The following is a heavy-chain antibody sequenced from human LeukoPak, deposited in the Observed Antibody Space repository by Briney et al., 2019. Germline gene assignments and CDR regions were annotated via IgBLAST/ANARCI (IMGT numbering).Heavy chain of an antibody. J-gene: IGHJ4*02. V-gene: IGHV3-7*01. CDR3: ARDQGSTSRGIDY. D-gene: IGHD2-2*01. Sequence: PGGSLRLSCAASGFAFSNYWMNWVRQAPGKGLEWVANIKQDGSETYYVDSVKGRFTISRDNAKNSLYLQMNSLRAEDTAVYYCARDQGSTSRGIDYWGQGTLVTVSS. CDR2: IKQDGSET. CDR1: GFAFSNYW.